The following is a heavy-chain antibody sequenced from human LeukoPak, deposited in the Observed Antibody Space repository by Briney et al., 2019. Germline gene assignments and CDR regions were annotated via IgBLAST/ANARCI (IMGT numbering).Heavy chain of an antibody. CDR1: GFTFSSYA. D-gene: IGHD2-2*01. CDR3: AKPYSGYCSSTSCYVDWFDP. J-gene: IGHJ5*02. CDR2: ISGSGGST. Sequence: PGGSLRLSCAASGFTFSSYAMSWVRQAPGKGLEWVSAISGSGGSTYYADSVKGRFTISRDNSKNTLYLQMNSLRAEDTAVYYCAKPYSGYCSSTSCYVDWFDPWGQGTLVTVSS. V-gene: IGHV3-23*01.